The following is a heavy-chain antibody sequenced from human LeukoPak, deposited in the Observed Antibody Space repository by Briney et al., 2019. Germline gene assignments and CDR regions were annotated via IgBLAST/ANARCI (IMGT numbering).Heavy chain of an antibody. J-gene: IGHJ5*02. V-gene: IGHV3-7*03. CDR3: ARDGSGIVGANWFDP. CDR1: GFTFSSYW. D-gene: IGHD1-26*01. Sequence: GGSLRLSCAASGFTFSSYWMSWVRQAPGKGLEWVANIKQDGSEKYYVDSVKGRFTISRDNAKNSLYLQMNSLRAEDTAVYYCARDGSGIVGANWFDPWGQGTLVTVSS. CDR2: IKQDGSEK.